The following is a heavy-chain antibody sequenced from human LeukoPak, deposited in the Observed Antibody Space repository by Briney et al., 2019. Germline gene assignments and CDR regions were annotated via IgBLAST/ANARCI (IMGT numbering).Heavy chain of an antibody. CDR2: MNPNSGNT. D-gene: IGHD6-6*01. CDR1: GYTFTSYD. J-gene: IGHJ6*03. V-gene: IGHV1-8*03. CDR3: ARGHRIAARRYYYYYMDV. Sequence: ASVKVSCKASGYTFTSYDINWVRQATGQGLEWVGWMNPNSGNTGYAQKFQGRVTITRNTSISTAYMELSSLRSEDTAVYYCARGHRIAARRYYYYYMDVWGKGTTVTVSS.